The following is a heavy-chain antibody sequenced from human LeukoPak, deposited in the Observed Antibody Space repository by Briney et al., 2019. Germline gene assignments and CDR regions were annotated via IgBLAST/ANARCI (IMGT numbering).Heavy chain of an antibody. CDR1: GGSFSGYY. V-gene: IGHV4-34*01. J-gene: IGHJ4*02. CDR3: ASRIPAAIRFGYFDY. CDR2: INHSGST. Sequence: SETLSLACAVYGGSFSGYYWSWIRQPPGKGLEWIGEINHSGSTNYNPSLKSRVTISVDTSKNQFSLKLSSVTAADTAVYYCASRIPAAIRFGYFDYWGQGTLVTVSS. D-gene: IGHD2-2*02.